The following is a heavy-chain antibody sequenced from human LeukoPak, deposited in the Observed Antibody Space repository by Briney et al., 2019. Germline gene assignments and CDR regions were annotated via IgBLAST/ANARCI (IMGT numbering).Heavy chain of an antibody. J-gene: IGHJ4*02. CDR1: GFTFSSYA. Sequence: GGSLRLSCAASGFTFSSYAMHWVRQAPGKGLEWVAVISYDGSNKYYADSVKGRFTISRDNSKNTLYLQMNSLRAEDTAVYYCARPYGHDYWGQGTLVTVSS. CDR2: ISYDGSNK. CDR3: ARPYGHDY. D-gene: IGHD3-10*01. V-gene: IGHV3-30-3*01.